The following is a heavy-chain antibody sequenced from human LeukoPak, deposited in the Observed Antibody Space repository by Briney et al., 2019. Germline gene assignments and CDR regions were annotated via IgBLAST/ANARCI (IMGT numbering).Heavy chain of an antibody. V-gene: IGHV3-23*01. CDR1: GFTFSSYA. CDR3: AKDGEEDSSGFRGYGMDV. CDR2: ISGSGGST. J-gene: IGHJ6*02. D-gene: IGHD3-22*01. Sequence: GGSLRLSCAASGFTFSSYAMSWVRQAPGKGLEWVSAISGSGGSTYYADSVKGRFTISRDNSKNTLYLQMNSLRAEDTAVYYCAKDGEEDSSGFRGYGMDVWGQGTTVTVSS.